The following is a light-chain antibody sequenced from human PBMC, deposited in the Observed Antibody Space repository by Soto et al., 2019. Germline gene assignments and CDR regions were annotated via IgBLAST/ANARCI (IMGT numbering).Light chain of an antibody. CDR3: QQYGSSSWT. Sequence: EIVLTQSPGTLSLCSGERATLSCRASQSVSSIYLAWYQHKPGQAPRLLIYGASSRATGIPDRFSGSGSGTDFTLTISRLEPEDFAVYYCQQYGSSSWTFGRGTTVEIK. CDR1: QSVSSIY. CDR2: GAS. V-gene: IGKV3-20*01. J-gene: IGKJ1*01.